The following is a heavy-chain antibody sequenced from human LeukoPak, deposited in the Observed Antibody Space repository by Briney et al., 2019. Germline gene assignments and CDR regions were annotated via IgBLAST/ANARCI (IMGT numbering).Heavy chain of an antibody. CDR1: GFTFSSYG. CDR2: IKQDGSEK. D-gene: IGHD2-15*01. J-gene: IGHJ4*02. Sequence: GGSLRLSCAASGFTFSSYGMHWVRQAPGKGLEWVANIKQDGSEKYYVDSVKGRFTISRDNAKNSLYLQMNSLRAEDTAVYYCARVLGSVATYYFDYWGQGTLVTVSS. V-gene: IGHV3-7*01. CDR3: ARVLGSVATYYFDY.